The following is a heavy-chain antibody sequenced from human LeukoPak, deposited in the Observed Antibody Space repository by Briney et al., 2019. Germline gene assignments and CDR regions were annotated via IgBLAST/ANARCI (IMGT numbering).Heavy chain of an antibody. CDR2: IGGRDSGT. D-gene: IGHD3-9*01. Sequence: GGSLRLSCAASGFIFSNYAMSWVRQAPGKGLEWVTAIGGRDSGTYYADSVRGRFTVSRDDPKNTLYLQMNTLRAEDTAVYYCAKWGDYDILTGYYDSDYWGQGTLVTVSS. V-gene: IGHV3-23*01. CDR1: GFIFSNYA. J-gene: IGHJ4*02. CDR3: AKWGDYDILTGYYDSDY.